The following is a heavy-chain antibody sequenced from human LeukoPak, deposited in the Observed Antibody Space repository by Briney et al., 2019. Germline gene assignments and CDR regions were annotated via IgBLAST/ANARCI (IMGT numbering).Heavy chain of an antibody. CDR2: ISYDGSNN. J-gene: IGHJ4*02. D-gene: IGHD6-13*01. V-gene: IGHV3-30-3*01. CDR1: GFTFSSFA. Sequence: PGGSLRLSCAASGFTFSSFAMHWVRQAPGKGLEWVTVISYDGSNNYYADSVKGRFTISRDNSKNTLYLQMNSLTAEDTAVYYCARDDRGKAAAGFFDYWGQGTLVTVSS. CDR3: ARDDRGKAAAGFFDY.